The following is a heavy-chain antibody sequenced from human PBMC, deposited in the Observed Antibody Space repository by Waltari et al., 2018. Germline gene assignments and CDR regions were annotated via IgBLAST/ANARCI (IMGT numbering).Heavy chain of an antibody. CDR2: IRSKANSYAT. CDR1: GFTFSGSA. J-gene: IGHJ4*02. CDR3: TRPGETGKHDY. Sequence: EVQLVESGGGLVQPGGSLRLSCAASGFTFSGSAIHWVRQASGKGLEWVGRIRSKANSYATAYAASVKGRFTISRDDSKNTAYLQMNSLKTEDTAVYYCTRPGETGKHDYWGQGTLVTVSS. D-gene: IGHD3-10*01. V-gene: IGHV3-73*01.